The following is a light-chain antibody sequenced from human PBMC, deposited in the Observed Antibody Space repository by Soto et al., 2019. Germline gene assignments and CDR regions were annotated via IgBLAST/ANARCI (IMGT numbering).Light chain of an antibody. V-gene: IGKV3-20*01. CDR2: AAS. J-gene: IGKJ1*01. CDR1: QSVSSN. CDR3: QQYGNAPWT. Sequence: EIVMTQSPATLSVSPGERATLSCRASQSVSSNLAWYQQKPGQPPRLLIYAASSRATGIPDRLSGSGSGTDFTLTISRLEPEDLAVYYCQQYGNAPWTFGQGTKVDI.